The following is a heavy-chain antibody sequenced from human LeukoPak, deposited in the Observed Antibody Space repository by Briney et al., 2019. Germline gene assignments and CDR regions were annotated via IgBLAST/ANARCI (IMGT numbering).Heavy chain of an antibody. CDR2: IYYSGST. CDR3: ARKYSSSWYIWFDP. Sequence: SETLSLTCTVSGGSISSGGYYWSWIRQHPGKGLEWIGYIYYSGSTYYNPSLKSRVTISVDTSKNQFSLKLSSVTAADTAVYYCARKYSSSWYIWFDPWGQGTLVTVSS. J-gene: IGHJ5*02. CDR1: GGSISSGGYY. V-gene: IGHV4-31*03. D-gene: IGHD6-13*01.